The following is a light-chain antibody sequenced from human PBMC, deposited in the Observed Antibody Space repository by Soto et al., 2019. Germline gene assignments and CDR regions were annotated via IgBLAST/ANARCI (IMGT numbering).Light chain of an antibody. J-gene: IGKJ5*01. Sequence: AAGDRVTITCRASQSISSYLNWYQLKPGKAPKLLIYATSSLQGGVPSRFSGSGSGTDFTLTISSLQPEDFATYYCQQSYSTPITFGQGTRLEIK. CDR3: QQSYSTPIT. CDR1: QSISSY. V-gene: IGKV1-39*01. CDR2: ATS.